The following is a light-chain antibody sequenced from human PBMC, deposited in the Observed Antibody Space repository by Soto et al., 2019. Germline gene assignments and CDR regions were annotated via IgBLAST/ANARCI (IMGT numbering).Light chain of an antibody. V-gene: IGKV3-11*01. CDR3: QQRSYWPPLFT. CDR2: DAS. J-gene: IGKJ3*01. CDR1: QSVSSY. Sequence: EIVLTQSPATLSLSPGERATLSCRASQSVSSYLAWYQQKPGQAPRLLIYDASNRATGIPARFSGSGSGTDFTLTISSLEPEDFAVYYCQQRSYWPPLFTFGPGTKVSIK.